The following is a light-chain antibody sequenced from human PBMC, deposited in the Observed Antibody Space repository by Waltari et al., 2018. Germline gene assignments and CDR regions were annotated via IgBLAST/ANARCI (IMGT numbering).Light chain of an antibody. Sequence: EIVLTQSPATLSVSPWERATLSCRASQSVSSNLAWYQHKPGHPPRLLIYVASTRATGIPARFSGSGSGTEFTLTISSLQSEDFAVYYCQQYNSWPPRYTFGQGTNLESK. CDR1: QSVSSN. V-gene: IGKV3-15*01. J-gene: IGKJ2*01. CDR2: VAS. CDR3: QQYNSWPPRYT.